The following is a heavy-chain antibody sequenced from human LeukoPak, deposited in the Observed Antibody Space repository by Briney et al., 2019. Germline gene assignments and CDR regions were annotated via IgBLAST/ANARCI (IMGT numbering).Heavy chain of an antibody. J-gene: IGHJ6*02. CDR2: IYYSGST. Sequence: SETLSLTCTVSGGSINSYYWAWIRQPPGKGLEWIGYIYYSGSTNYNPSLKSRVTISVDTSKNQFSLRLSSVTAADTAVYYCARDRVLDATFYKYDAMDVWGQGTTVTVSS. V-gene: IGHV4-59*01. CDR3: ARDRVLDATFYKYDAMDV. D-gene: IGHD2-15*01. CDR1: GGSINSYY.